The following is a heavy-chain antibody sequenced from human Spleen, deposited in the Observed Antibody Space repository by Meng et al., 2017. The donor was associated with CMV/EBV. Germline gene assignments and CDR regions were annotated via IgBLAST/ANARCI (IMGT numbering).Heavy chain of an antibody. D-gene: IGHD3-3*01. V-gene: IGHV1-69*05. CDR3: AIAGVITIFGVVKNSGEDAFDI. CDR2: IIPIFGTA. CDR1: GGTFSNHG. J-gene: IGHJ3*02. Sequence: SVKVSCKASGGTFSNHGISWVRQAPGQGLEWMGGIIPIFGTANYAQKFQGRVTITTDESTSTAYMELSSLRSEDTAVYYCAIAGVITIFGVVKNSGEDAFDIWGQGTMVTVSS.